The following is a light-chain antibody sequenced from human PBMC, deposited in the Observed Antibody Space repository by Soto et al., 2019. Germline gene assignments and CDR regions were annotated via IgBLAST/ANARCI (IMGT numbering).Light chain of an antibody. CDR3: QHSYGTPRT. J-gene: IGKJ1*01. CDR1: QSISTY. Sequence: IQMTQSPSSLSASVGDRVTITCRASQSISTYLNWYQHKPGKAPKVLIYAVSSLQSGVPSRFSGSGSGTDFTLTITSLQPEDSATYYCQHSYGTPRTFGQGTKVDI. CDR2: AVS. V-gene: IGKV1-39*01.